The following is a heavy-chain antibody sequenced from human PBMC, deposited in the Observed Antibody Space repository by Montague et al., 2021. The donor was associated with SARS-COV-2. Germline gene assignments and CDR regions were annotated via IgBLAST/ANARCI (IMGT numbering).Heavy chain of an antibody. CDR1: GYSVNSGYY. D-gene: IGHD3-10*01. V-gene: IGHV4-38-2*02. CDR2: VRQSGSI. CDR3: ARVGVYGGRIYYYFYGLGD. J-gene: IGHJ6*02. Sequence: SETLSLTCSVSGYSVNSGYYWAWIRQPPGKGLEWIGSVRQSGSIYFTPSLASRVSMSVDTSKNQFSLTLTSVTAADTALYYCARVGVYGGRIYYYFYGLGDWGQGTAVTVSS.